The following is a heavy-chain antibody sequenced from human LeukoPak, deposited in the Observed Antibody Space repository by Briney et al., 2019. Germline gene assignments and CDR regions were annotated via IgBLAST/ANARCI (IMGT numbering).Heavy chain of an antibody. J-gene: IGHJ4*02. V-gene: IGHV3-23*01. D-gene: IGHD1/OR15-1a*01. CDR2: IPNSGGGT. CDR3: VKEVTTIGVPVFDY. CDR1: GFTFSNYA. Sequence: GGSLRLSWAASGFTFSNYAMSWVRQAPGTGLEWVSGIPNSGGGTYYADFVKGRFTISRDNSKNTLYLQMDSLRGEDTAVYYCVKEVTTIGVPVFDYWGQGTLVTVSS.